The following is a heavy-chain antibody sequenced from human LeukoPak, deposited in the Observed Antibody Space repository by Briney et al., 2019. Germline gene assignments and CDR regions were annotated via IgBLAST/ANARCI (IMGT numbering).Heavy chain of an antibody. CDR1: GGSTSSYY. CDR3: ARARGRGELLSYFDY. V-gene: IGHV4-59*01. Sequence: SETLSLTCTVSGGSTSSYYWSWIRQPPGKGLEWIGYIYYSGSTNYNPSLKSRVTISVDTSKNQFSLKLSSVTAADTAVYYCARARGRGELLSYFDYWGQGTLVTVSS. D-gene: IGHD1-26*01. J-gene: IGHJ4*02. CDR2: IYYSGST.